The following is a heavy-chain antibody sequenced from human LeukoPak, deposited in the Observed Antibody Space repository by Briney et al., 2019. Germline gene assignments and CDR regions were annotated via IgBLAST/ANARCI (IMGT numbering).Heavy chain of an antibody. Sequence: SETLSLTRTVSGGSISSYYWSWIRQPAGKGLEWIGRIYTSGSTNYNPSLKSRVTISVDTSKNQFSLKLSSVTAADTAVYYCARSQYQLLLYDYWGQGTLVTVSS. CDR3: ARSQYQLLLYDY. CDR2: IYTSGST. J-gene: IGHJ4*02. CDR1: GGSISSYY. V-gene: IGHV4-4*07. D-gene: IGHD2-2*01.